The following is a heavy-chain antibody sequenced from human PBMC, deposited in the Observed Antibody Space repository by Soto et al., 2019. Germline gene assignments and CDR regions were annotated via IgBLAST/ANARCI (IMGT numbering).Heavy chain of an antibody. J-gene: IGHJ2*01. Sequence: GGSLRLSCAASGFTLSNFWMHWFRQVPGKGLVWVSRINDDGSRTKYADSVEGRLTISRDTAKNTLYLQMDSLRVEDTAVYYCVRDHHDYDFWSGNPRGYFDLWGRGTLVTVSS. V-gene: IGHV3-74*01. CDR2: INDDGSRT. CDR3: VRDHHDYDFWSGNPRGYFDL. D-gene: IGHD3-3*01. CDR1: GFTLSNFW.